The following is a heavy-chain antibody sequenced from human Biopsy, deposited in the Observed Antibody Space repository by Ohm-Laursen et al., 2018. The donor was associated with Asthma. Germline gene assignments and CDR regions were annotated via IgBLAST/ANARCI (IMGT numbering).Heavy chain of an antibody. CDR3: ARDMNRDGWYFDY. Sequence: SLRLSCAASGFTFITYAMHWVRQAPGKGLEWVAVISYDGSNKYYADSVKGRFTISRDNSKNTLYLQMNSLRGDDTAVYYCARDMNRDGWYFDYWGQGTLVTVSS. V-gene: IGHV3-30-3*01. J-gene: IGHJ4*02. D-gene: IGHD5-24*01. CDR1: GFTFITYA. CDR2: ISYDGSNK.